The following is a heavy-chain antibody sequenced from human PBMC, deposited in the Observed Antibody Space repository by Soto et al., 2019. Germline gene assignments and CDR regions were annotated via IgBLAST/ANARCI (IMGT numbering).Heavy chain of an antibody. Sequence: EVQLVESGGGLVQPGGSLRLSCAASGFTFSSYWMHWVRQAPGKGLVWVSRINSDGSTTIYADSVKGRFTISRDDAKNTLYLQMSGLRAEDTAVYYCTRVSSPGHCSSTNCWGAFDVWGQGTMVTVSS. CDR3: TRVSSPGHCSSTNCWGAFDV. J-gene: IGHJ3*01. V-gene: IGHV3-74*01. CDR2: INSDGSTT. CDR1: GFTFSSYW. D-gene: IGHD2-2*01.